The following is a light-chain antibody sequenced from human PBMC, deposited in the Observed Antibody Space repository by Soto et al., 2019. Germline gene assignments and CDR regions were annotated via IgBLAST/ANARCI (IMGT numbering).Light chain of an antibody. Sequence: DLQMTQAPSSLSASVGDRVSITCRASRYISNSLNWYQQKAGKAPKLLICAASSLESGVPPRFSGSGSGTDFTLTISSLQPEDSATYYCQQRYNTPYSFGPGTKLEIK. CDR1: RYISNS. V-gene: IGKV1-39*01. CDR2: AAS. CDR3: QQRYNTPYS. J-gene: IGKJ2*01.